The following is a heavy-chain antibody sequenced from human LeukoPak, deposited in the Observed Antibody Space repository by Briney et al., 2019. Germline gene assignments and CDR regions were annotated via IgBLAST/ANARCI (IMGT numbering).Heavy chain of an antibody. J-gene: IGHJ4*02. CDR3: ARGYDSSGYYHFDY. V-gene: IGHV4-38-2*01. CDR2: IYHSGST. Sequence: SETLSLTCAVSGYSISSGYYWGWIRQPPGKGLEWIGSIYHSGSTYYNPSLKSQVTISVDTSKNQFSLKLSSVTAADTAVYYCARGYDSSGYYHFDYWGQGTLVTVSS. D-gene: IGHD3-22*01. CDR1: GYSISSGYY.